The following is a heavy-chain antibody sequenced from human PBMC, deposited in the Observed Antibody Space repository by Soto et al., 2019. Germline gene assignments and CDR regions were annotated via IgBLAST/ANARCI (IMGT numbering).Heavy chain of an antibody. J-gene: IGHJ6*02. CDR1: GASITSGGDD. D-gene: IGHD2-8*02. Sequence: QVQLQESGPGLVKPSQTLSLTCIVSGASITSGGDDWTWIRQHPGKGLEWIGYISYSGYTYYNPSLGSRLTISIDTSKNQFSLKLRSVTAADTAVYYCARDREYCTGRHCSDNYYYGLHVWGQGTTVTVSS. CDR3: ARDREYCTGRHCSDNYYYGLHV. V-gene: IGHV4-31*03. CDR2: ISYSGYT.